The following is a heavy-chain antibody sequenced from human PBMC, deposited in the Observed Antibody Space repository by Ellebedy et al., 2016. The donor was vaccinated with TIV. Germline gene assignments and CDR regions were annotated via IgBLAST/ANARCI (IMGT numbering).Heavy chain of an antibody. J-gene: IGHJ4*02. D-gene: IGHD5-12*01. Sequence: GGSLRLSXAASGSTFRSYSMHWVRQAPGKGPSWVSVISRSGGCTYYADSVQGRFTISRDNSKDTLYLQMNSLRVDDTAIYYCATEGSGYDLNHWGQGTLVTVSS. CDR3: ATEGSGYDLNH. CDR2: ISRSGGCT. V-gene: IGHV3-23*01. CDR1: GSTFRSYS.